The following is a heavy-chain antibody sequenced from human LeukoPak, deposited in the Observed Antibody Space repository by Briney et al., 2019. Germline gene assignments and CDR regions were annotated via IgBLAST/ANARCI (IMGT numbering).Heavy chain of an antibody. CDR3: ARGGVNVAAAGFDS. J-gene: IGHJ4*02. D-gene: IGHD6-13*01. CDR2: ISSNGDRT. Sequence: GGSLRLSCAASGFTFSTYAMHWVRHGPGKGLEYVSSISSNGDRTYYANSVKGRCTISRDNSRYTLYLQMGSLRAEDMAVYYCARGGVNVAAAGFDSWGQGTLVTVSS. V-gene: IGHV3-64*01. CDR1: GFTFSTYA.